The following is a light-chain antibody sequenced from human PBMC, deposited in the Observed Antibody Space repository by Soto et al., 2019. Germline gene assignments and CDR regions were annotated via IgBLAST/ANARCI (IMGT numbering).Light chain of an antibody. Sequence: QSALTQPASVSGSLGQSITISCTGTSSDVGGYDYVSWYRQHPGKVPKLIIYEVNKRPSGVPDRFSGSKSGNTAFLTVSGLQAEDEADYYCSSYGGSNNYVFGTGTKLTVL. V-gene: IGLV2-8*01. CDR2: EVN. J-gene: IGLJ1*01. CDR3: SSYGGSNNYV. CDR1: SSDVGGYDY.